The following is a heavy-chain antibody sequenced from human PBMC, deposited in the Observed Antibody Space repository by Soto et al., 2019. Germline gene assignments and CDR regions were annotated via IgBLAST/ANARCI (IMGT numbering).Heavy chain of an antibody. CDR3: ARGLGYYYDSSGSRHFDY. J-gene: IGHJ4*02. CDR1: GYTFTSYY. D-gene: IGHD3-22*01. CDR2: INPSGGST. Sequence: ASVKVSFKASGYTFTSYYMHWVRQAPGQGLEWMGIINPSGGSTSYAQKFQGRVTMTRDTSTSTVYMELSSLRSEDTAVYYCARGLGYYYDSSGSRHFDYWGQGTLVTVSS. V-gene: IGHV1-46*01.